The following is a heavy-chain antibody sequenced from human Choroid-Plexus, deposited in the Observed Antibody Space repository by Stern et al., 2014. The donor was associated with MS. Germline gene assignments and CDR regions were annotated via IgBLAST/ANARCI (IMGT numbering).Heavy chain of an antibody. CDR2: VSYDGSNK. J-gene: IGHJ5*02. CDR1: GFTFGSCA. Sequence: QVQLVQSGGGVVQPGRPLRLSCVASGFTFGSCAMHWVRQAPGKGLEWVAGVSYDGSNKYYADSVKGRFTISRYNSQNTLYMQMSSLRPEDTAVYYCAKYRQYLTYFFDHWGQGSLVTVSS. D-gene: IGHD2/OR15-2a*01. V-gene: IGHV3-30*18. CDR3: AKYRQYLTYFFDH.